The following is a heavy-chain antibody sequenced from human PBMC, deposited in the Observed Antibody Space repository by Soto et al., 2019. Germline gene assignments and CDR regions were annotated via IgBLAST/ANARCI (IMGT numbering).Heavy chain of an antibody. CDR3: TRSMGFCSSASCYIHWFDP. CDR1: GFTFSSYS. J-gene: IGHJ5*02. CDR2: ISGNSNSI. D-gene: IGHD2-2*02. Sequence: GGSLRLSCAASGFTFSSYSMNWVRQAPGKGLEWVSAISGNSNSIYYADSVKGRFTISRDNAKNSLFLQMNSLRAEDTAVYYCTRSMGFCSSASCYIHWFDPWGQGTLVTVSS. V-gene: IGHV3-21*01.